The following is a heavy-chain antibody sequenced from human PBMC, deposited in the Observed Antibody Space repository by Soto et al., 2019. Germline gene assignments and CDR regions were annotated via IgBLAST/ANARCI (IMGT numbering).Heavy chain of an antibody. CDR3: AKDSRRVVPAAMPKLYYMDV. CDR2: ISGSGGST. D-gene: IGHD2-2*01. V-gene: IGHV3-23*01. CDR1: GFTFSSYA. J-gene: IGHJ6*03. Sequence: GGSLRLSCAASGFTFSSYAMSWVRQAPGKGLEWVSAISGSGGSTYYADSVKGRFTISRDNSKNTLYLQMNSLRAEDTAVYYCAKDSRRVVPAAMPKLYYMDVWGKGTTVTVSS.